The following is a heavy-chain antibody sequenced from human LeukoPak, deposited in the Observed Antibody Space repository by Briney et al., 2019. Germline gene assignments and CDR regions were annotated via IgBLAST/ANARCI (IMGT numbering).Heavy chain of an antibody. V-gene: IGHV4-59*01. CDR2: IYYSGST. J-gene: IGHJ4*02. Sequence: PSETLSLTCTVSGGSISNNYWSWFRQPPGKGLEWIGYIYYSGSTNYNPSLKNRVTISVDTSKSQFSLKLSSVTAADTAVYYCASHKGFWGQGTLVTVSS. CDR1: GGSISNNY. CDR3: ASHKGF.